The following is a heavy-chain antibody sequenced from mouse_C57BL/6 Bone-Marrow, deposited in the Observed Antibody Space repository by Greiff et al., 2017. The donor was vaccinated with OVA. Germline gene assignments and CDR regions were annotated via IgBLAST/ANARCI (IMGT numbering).Heavy chain of an antibody. CDR1: GYTFTDYY. J-gene: IGHJ1*03. CDR3: ARGDLLWPYWYFDV. V-gene: IGHV1-19*01. CDR2: INPYNGGT. D-gene: IGHD2-1*01. Sequence: EVQLQQSGPVLVKPGASVKMSCKASGYTFTDYYMNWVKQSHGKSLEWIGVINPYNGGTSYNQKFKGKATLTVDKSSSTAYMELNSLTSEDSAVYYCARGDLLWPYWYFDVWGTGTTVTVSS.